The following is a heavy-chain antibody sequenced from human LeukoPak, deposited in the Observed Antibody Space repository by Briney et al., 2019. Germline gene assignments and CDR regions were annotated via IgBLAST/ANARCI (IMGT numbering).Heavy chain of an antibody. V-gene: IGHV3-30*03. CDR1: GFTFSSYG. CDR3: TVIRGYINSWPLDY. J-gene: IGHJ4*02. Sequence: GGSLRLSCAASGFTFSSYGMHWVRQAPGKGLEWVAVISYDGSNKYYADSVKGRFTISRDNSKNTLYLQMNSLRAEDTAVYYCTVIRGYINSWPLDYWGQGALVTVSS. D-gene: IGHD6-13*01. CDR2: ISYDGSNK.